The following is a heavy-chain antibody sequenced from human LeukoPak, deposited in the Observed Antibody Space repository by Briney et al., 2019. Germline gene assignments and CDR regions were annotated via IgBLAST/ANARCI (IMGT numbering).Heavy chain of an antibody. D-gene: IGHD3-22*01. CDR1: GFSLSTSGMC. Sequence: RESGPALVKPTQTLTLTCIFSGFSLSTSGMCVSWIRQPPGKALEWLARIDWDDDKYYSTSLKTRLTISKDTSKNQVVLTMTNIDPVDTATYYCARIRDSSGYAFDYWGQGTQVTVSS. J-gene: IGHJ4*02. V-gene: IGHV2-70*11. CDR2: IDWDDDK. CDR3: ARIRDSSGYAFDY.